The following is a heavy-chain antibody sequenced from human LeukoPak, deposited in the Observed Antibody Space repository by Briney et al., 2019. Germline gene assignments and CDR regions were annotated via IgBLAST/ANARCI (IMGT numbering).Heavy chain of an antibody. V-gene: IGHV4-38-2*01. CDR3: ARSLSTAGIDY. CDR2: IYHSGST. Sequence: KPSETLSLTCAVSGHSISSGRYWGWIRQPPGQGLEWIGSIYHSGSTYYNPSLKSRVTISVDTSKNQFSLNLRSVTAAYTAVYYCARSLSTAGIDYWGQGTLVTVSS. D-gene: IGHD2-2*01. CDR1: GHSISSGRY. J-gene: IGHJ4*02.